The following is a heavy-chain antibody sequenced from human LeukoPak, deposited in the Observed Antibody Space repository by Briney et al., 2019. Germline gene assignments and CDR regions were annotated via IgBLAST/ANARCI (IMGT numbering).Heavy chain of an antibody. V-gene: IGHV1-18*01. Sequence: ASVKVSCMASGYTFTSYGISWVRQAPGQGLEWMGWISAYNGNTNYAQKLQGRVTMTTDTSTSTAYMELRSLRSDDTAVYYCARDRNSGRGYWNYYYMDVWGKGTTVTISS. D-gene: IGHD1-26*01. CDR1: GYTFTSYG. CDR3: ARDRNSGRGYWNYYYMDV. J-gene: IGHJ6*03. CDR2: ISAYNGNT.